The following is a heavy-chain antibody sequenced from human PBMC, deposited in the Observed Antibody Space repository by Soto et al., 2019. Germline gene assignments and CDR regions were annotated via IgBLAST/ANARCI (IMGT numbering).Heavy chain of an antibody. Sequence: GGSLRLSCAASGFTFSSYAMSWVRQAPGKGLEWVSAISGSGGSTYYADSVKGRFTISRDNSKNTLYLQMNSLRAEDTAVYYCAKQGALDSSSWFDYWGQGTLVTGSA. D-gene: IGHD6-13*01. CDR1: GFTFSSYA. CDR2: ISGSGGST. J-gene: IGHJ4*02. V-gene: IGHV3-23*01. CDR3: AKQGALDSSSWFDY.